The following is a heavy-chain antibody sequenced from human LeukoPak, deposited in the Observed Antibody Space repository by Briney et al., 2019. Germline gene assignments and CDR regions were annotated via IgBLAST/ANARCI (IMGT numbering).Heavy chain of an antibody. D-gene: IGHD3-9*01. J-gene: IGHJ6*02. V-gene: IGHV1-18*01. Sequence: GAPVKVSCKASGYTFTSYGISWVRQAPGQGLEWMGWISAYNGNTNYAQKLQGRVTMTTDTSTSTAYMELRSLRSDDTAVYYCARGSVDYYYYYGMDVWGQGTTVTVSS. CDR2: ISAYNGNT. CDR3: ARGSVDYYYYYGMDV. CDR1: GYTFTSYG.